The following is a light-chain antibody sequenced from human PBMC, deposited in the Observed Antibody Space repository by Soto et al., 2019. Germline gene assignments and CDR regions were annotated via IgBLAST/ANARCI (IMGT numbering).Light chain of an antibody. Sequence: DIQMTQSPYSVSASVGDRVTITCRASQGSSSWLAWYQQKTGKAPKILIYAASSLQSGVPSRFSGSGSGTDFPLTISSLQPEDFATYYCQQANSFPRTFGQGTKVEIK. CDR3: QQANSFPRT. CDR2: AAS. V-gene: IGKV1D-12*01. J-gene: IGKJ1*01. CDR1: QGSSSW.